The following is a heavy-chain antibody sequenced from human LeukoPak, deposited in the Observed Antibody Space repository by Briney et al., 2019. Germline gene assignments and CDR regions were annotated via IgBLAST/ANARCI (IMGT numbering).Heavy chain of an antibody. D-gene: IGHD3-10*01. CDR3: VRLLDVLLWFGELRRWFDP. Sequence: ASVKVSCKASGYTFTSYDINWVRQATGQGLELMGWMNPNSGNTGYAQKFQGRVTMTRNTSISTAYMELSSLRSEDTAVYYCVRLLDVLLWFGELRRWFDPWGQGTLVTVSS. CDR2: MNPNSGNT. J-gene: IGHJ5*02. V-gene: IGHV1-8*01. CDR1: GYTFTSYD.